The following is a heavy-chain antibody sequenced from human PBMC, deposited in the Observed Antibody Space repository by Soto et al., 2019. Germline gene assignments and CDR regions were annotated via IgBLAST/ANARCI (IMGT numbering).Heavy chain of an antibody. CDR3: AREDVREVRGVDSWFYYYCGMDV. CDR1: GFTFSSYA. V-gene: IGHV3-30-3*01. D-gene: IGHD3-10*01. CDR2: ISYDGSNK. Sequence: ESGGGVVQPGRSLRLSCAASGFTFSSYAMHWVRQAPGKGLEWVAVISYDGSNKYYADSVKGRFTISRDNSKNTLYLQMNSLRAEDTAVYYCAREDVREVRGVDSWFYYYCGMDVWGQGTTVTVSS. J-gene: IGHJ6*02.